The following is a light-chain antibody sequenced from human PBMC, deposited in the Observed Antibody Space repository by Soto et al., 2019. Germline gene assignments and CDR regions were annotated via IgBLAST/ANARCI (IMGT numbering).Light chain of an antibody. J-gene: IGKJ4*01. CDR2: GAS. CDR1: QSVSSSY. Sequence: EIVLTQSPGTLSLSPGERATLSCRASQSVSSSYLAWYQQKPGQAPRRLIYGASSRATGIPDRFSGSGSGTDFTLTISRREPEDFAVYYCQQYGSSPLTFGGGTKVEIK. CDR3: QQYGSSPLT. V-gene: IGKV3-20*01.